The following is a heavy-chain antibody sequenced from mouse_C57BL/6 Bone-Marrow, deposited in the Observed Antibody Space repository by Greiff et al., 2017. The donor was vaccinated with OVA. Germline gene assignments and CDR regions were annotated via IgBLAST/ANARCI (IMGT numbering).Heavy chain of an antibody. V-gene: IGHV5-17*01. CDR3: ARIYYDYAMDY. D-gene: IGHD2-4*01. J-gene: IGHJ4*01. CDR2: ISSGSSTL. Sequence: VQLQQSGGGLVKPGGSLKLSCAASGFTFSDSGMHWVRQAPEKGLEWVAYISSGSSTLYYTDTVKGRITISRDTAKNTLFLQMTSLKSEDTAMYYCARIYYDYAMDYWGQGTSVTVSS. CDR1: GFTFSDSG.